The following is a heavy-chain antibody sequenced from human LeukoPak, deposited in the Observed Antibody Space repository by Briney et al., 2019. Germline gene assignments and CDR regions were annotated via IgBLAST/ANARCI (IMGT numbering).Heavy chain of an antibody. V-gene: IGHV1-69*01. Sequence: SVKVSCKASGGTFSSYAISWVRQAPGQGLEWMGGIIPIFGTANYAQKFQGRVTITADESTSTAYMELSCLRSEDTAVYYCARDGYYDSTGYYYYYYMDVWGKGTTVTVSS. D-gene: IGHD3-22*01. CDR2: IIPIFGTA. CDR1: GGTFSSYA. CDR3: ARDGYYDSTGYYYYYYMDV. J-gene: IGHJ6*03.